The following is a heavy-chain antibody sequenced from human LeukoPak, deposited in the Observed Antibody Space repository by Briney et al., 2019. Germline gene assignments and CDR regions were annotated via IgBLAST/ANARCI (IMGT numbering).Heavy chain of an antibody. Sequence: PGGSLRLSCAASGFTFSSYGMHWVRQAPGKGLEWVAFIRYDGSNKYYADSVKGRFTISRDNSKNTLYLQMNSLRPDDTAVYYCAKDLQPLSGYYYWDHWGQGTLVTV. CDR2: IRYDGSNK. V-gene: IGHV3-30*02. CDR1: GFTFSSYG. D-gene: IGHD3-22*01. J-gene: IGHJ4*02. CDR3: AKDLQPLSGYYYWDH.